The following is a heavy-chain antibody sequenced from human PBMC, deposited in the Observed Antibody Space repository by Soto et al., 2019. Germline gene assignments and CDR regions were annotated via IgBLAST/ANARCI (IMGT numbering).Heavy chain of an antibody. Sequence: SGTPSLTWGIYGGSFMGYYWSWCRQPPGKGMEWIGALNHSGSTNYNPSLKSGVTISVDTYKNQFSLKLSSVTAADTAVHFCAKKSDGLDPWGQGTQVTVSS. J-gene: IGHJ5*02. CDR2: LNHSGST. CDR1: GGSFMGYY. D-gene: IGHD4-17*01. CDR3: AKKSDGLDP. V-gene: IGHV4-34*01.